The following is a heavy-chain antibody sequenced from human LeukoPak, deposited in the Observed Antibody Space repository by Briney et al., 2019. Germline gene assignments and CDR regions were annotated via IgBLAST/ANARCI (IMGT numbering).Heavy chain of an antibody. J-gene: IGHJ4*02. CDR3: ARDRVGATTWGYFDY. D-gene: IGHD1-26*01. Sequence: GGSLRLSCAASKFTFSRHRYTMNWVRQAPGTGLEWVSSISSTSSYIYYADSVKGRFTISRDNSKNTLYLQMNSLRAEDTAVYYCARDRVGATTWGYFDYWGQGTLVTVSS. CDR2: ISSTSSYI. CDR1: KFTFSRHRYT. V-gene: IGHV3-21*01.